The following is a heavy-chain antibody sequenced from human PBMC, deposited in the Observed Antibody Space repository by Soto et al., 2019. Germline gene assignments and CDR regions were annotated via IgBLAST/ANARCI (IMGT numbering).Heavy chain of an antibody. V-gene: IGHV1-69*02. CDR1: GGTFSSYT. CDR3: VPTAAGFYYFDY. Sequence: ASVKVSCKASGGTFSSYTISWVRQAPGQGLEWMGRIIPILGIANYVQKFQGRVTITADKSTSTAYMELSSLRSEDTAVYYCVPTAAGFYYFDYWGQGTLVTVSS. D-gene: IGHD6-13*01. CDR2: IIPILGIA. J-gene: IGHJ4*02.